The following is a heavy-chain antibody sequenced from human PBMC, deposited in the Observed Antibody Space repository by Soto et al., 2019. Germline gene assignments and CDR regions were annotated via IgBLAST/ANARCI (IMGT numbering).Heavy chain of an antibody. CDR1: GYTFTGNY. Sequence: PSVKVSFKASGYTFTGNYIHWVRQAPGQGLEWMGWVNPDNGGTTSAEKFQGRVTMTRVTSVTTAYMELYRLTSDDTAVYYCARDPRPPSGWLGFWEYGMDVWGQGTTVTVSS. D-gene: IGHD3-3*01. CDR2: VNPDNGGT. CDR3: ARDPRPPSGWLGFWEYGMDV. V-gene: IGHV1-2*02. J-gene: IGHJ6*02.